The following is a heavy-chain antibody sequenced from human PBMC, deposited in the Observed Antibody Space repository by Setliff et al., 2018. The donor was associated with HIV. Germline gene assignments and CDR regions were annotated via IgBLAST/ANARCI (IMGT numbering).Heavy chain of an antibody. J-gene: IGHJ4*02. CDR1: GFSFRNFG. CDR3: VRAAAGLDI. CDR2: TRNKANGYIT. Sequence: GGSLRLSCAASGFSFRNFGMTWVRQAPGKGLEWVGRTRNKANGYITEYGASVQGRFTISRDNSKDSLSLQMNNLKAEDTAVYYCVRAAAGLDIWSQGIRVTVSS. V-gene: IGHV3-72*01.